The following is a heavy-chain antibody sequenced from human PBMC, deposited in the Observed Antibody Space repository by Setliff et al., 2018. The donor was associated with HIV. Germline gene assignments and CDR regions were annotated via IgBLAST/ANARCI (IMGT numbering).Heavy chain of an antibody. V-gene: IGHV4-34*01. Sequence: SETLSLTCAVYGGSFRGYYWTWIRQPPGKGLEWIGEINHSGSTNYNPSLKSRVSMSVDTSKNQFSLRLSSVTAADTAVFYCARASTGYSSIWYRNGLTYYNYMDVWGRGTKVTVSS. CDR2: INHSGST. CDR3: ARASTGYSSIWYRNGLTYYNYMDV. J-gene: IGHJ6*03. CDR1: GGSFRGYY. D-gene: IGHD6-13*01.